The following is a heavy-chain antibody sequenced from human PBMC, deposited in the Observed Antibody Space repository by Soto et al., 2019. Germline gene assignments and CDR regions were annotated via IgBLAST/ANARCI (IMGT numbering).Heavy chain of an antibody. V-gene: IGHV4-30-2*03. D-gene: IGHD2-2*01. CDR1: GGSISSGGYS. Sequence: PSETLSLTCAVSGGSISSGGYSWSWIRQPPGKGLEWIGYIYHSGSTYYNPSLKSRVTISVDTSKNQFSLKLSSVTAADTAVYYCARRPSKYELLQVFDYWGQGTLVTVSS. CDR2: IYHSGST. CDR3: ARRPSKYELLQVFDY. J-gene: IGHJ4*02.